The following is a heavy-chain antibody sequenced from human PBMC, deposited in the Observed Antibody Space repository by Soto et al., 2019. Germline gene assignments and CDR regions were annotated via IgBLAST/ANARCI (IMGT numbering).Heavy chain of an antibody. CDR2: IHPSGGST. Sequence: EVQLLESGGDLVQPGGSLRLSCAAAGFMFSSYGMSWVRQAPGKGLQWVATIHPSGGSTHYAESVRGRFTISRDNSRDTLYLQMNSLRAEETAVYYCAKDPSTGTPARWGQGALVTVSS. V-gene: IGHV3-23*01. J-gene: IGHJ4*02. CDR3: AKDPSTGTPAR. D-gene: IGHD3-9*01. CDR1: GFMFSSYG.